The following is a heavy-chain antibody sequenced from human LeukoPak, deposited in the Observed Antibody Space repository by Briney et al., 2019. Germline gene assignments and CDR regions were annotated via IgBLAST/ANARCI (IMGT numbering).Heavy chain of an antibody. CDR2: ISSSSSYI. CDR1: GFTFSSYS. CDR3: AREGVVRGVIIK. D-gene: IGHD3-10*01. J-gene: IGHJ4*02. V-gene: IGHV3-21*01. Sequence: GGSLRLSCAASGFTFSSYSMNWVRQAPGKGLEWVSSISSSSSYIYYADSEKGRFTISRDNAKNSLYLQMNSLRAEDTAVYYCAREGVVRGVIIKWGQGTLVTVSS.